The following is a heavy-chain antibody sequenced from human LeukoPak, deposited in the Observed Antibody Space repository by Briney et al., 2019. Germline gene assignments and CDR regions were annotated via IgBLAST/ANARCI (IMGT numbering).Heavy chain of an antibody. Sequence: SVKVSCKASGGTFSSYAISWVRQAPGQGLEWMGRIIPILGIANYAQKFQGRVTITADKSTSTAYMEPSSLRSEDTAVYYCARGKQQLVTDAFDIWGQGTMVTVSS. CDR3: ARGKQQLVTDAFDI. V-gene: IGHV1-69*04. CDR2: IIPILGIA. D-gene: IGHD6-13*01. CDR1: GGTFSSYA. J-gene: IGHJ3*02.